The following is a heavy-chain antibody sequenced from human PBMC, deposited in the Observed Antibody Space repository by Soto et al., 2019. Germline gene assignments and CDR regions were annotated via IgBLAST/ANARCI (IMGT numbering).Heavy chain of an antibody. CDR2: IYWDDDK. J-gene: IGHJ4*02. V-gene: IGHV2-5*02. D-gene: IGHD5-12*01. CDR3: ARLTRGVYDLDRLWEKFDY. CDR1: GFSLSSIGMG. Sequence: QITVKESGLTLVKPTETLTLTCTFSGFSLSSIGMGVGWVRQPPGKALEWLALIYWDDDKRYSPSLSSRLTITKDPYKNQVELTMTNMDPVDTATYYCARLTRGVYDLDRLWEKFDYWGQGALVTVS.